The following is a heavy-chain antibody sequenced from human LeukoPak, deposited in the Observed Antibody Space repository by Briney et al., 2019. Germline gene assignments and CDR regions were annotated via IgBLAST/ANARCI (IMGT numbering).Heavy chain of an antibody. V-gene: IGHV3-7*01. Sequence: GGSLRLSCAASGFTFSTSWMSWVRQAPGWGLEWVANIKQDGSDKYYVDSVKGRFTISRDNAKNSLYLQMNYLRAEDTAVYYCARFRDDYVWGSYTPPKDFDYWGQGSLVTVSS. CDR2: IKQDGSDK. CDR1: GFTFSTSW. J-gene: IGHJ4*02. D-gene: IGHD3-16*01. CDR3: ARFRDDYVWGSYTPPKDFDY.